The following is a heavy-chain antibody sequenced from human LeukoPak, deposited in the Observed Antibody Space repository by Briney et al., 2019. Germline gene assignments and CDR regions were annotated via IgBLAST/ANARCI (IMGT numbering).Heavy chain of an antibody. D-gene: IGHD3-22*01. CDR1: GGSISSSSYY. CDR3: ARSSSAYYYEFDY. J-gene: IGHJ4*02. Sequence: SETLSLTCTVSGGSISSSSYYWGWIRQPPGKGLEWIGSIYYSGSTYYNPSLKSRVTISVDTSKNQFSLKLSSVTAADTAVYYCARSSSAYYYEFDYWGQGTLVTVSS. V-gene: IGHV4-39*01. CDR2: IYYSGST.